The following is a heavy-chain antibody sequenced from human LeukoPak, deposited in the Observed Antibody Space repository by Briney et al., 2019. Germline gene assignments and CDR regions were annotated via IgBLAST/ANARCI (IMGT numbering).Heavy chain of an antibody. J-gene: IGHJ4*02. Sequence: SETLSLTCAVYGGSFSGYYWSWIRQPPGKGLEWIGEINHSGSTNYNPSLKSRVTISVDTSKNQFSLRLSSVTAADTAVYYCARDSELSAMVDYWGQGTLVTVSS. V-gene: IGHV4-34*01. CDR2: INHSGST. CDR1: GGSFSGYY. D-gene: IGHD5-18*01. CDR3: ARDSELSAMVDY.